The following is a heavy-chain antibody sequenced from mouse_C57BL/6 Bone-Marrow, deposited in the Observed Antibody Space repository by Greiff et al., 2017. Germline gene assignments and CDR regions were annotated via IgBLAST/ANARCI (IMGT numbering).Heavy chain of an antibody. Sequence: QVQLQQSGAELVMPGASVKLSCKASGYTFTSYWMHWVQQRPGQGLEWIGEIDPSDSYTNYNQKFKGKSTLTVDKSSSTAYMQLSSLTSEDSAVSYCARWEHGNYRYFDVWGTGTTVTVSS. CDR2: IDPSDSYT. J-gene: IGHJ1*03. D-gene: IGHD1-1*01. V-gene: IGHV1-69*01. CDR1: GYTFTSYW. CDR3: ARWEHGNYRYFDV.